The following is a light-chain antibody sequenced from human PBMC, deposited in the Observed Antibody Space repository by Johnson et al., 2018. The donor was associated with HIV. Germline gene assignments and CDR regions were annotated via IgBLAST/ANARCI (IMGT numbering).Light chain of an antibody. Sequence: SVLTQPPSVSAAPGQKVTISCSGSSSNIGNNYVSWYQQLPGTAPKLLIYDNNKRPSGIPDRFSGSKSGTSATLGIAGLQTGDEADYYCGSWDSSPRARFYVFGTGTNATVL. V-gene: IGLV1-51*01. CDR1: SSNIGNNY. CDR2: DNN. J-gene: IGLJ1*01. CDR3: GSWDSSPRARFYV.